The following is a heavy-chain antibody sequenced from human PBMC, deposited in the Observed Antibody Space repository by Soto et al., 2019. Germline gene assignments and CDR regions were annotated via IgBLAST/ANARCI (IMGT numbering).Heavy chain of an antibody. CDR3: ATSSGYLNYFAY. Sequence: GGSLRLSCVDSGFSFRTYPMHWVRQAPGKGLEWVALISYDGSSEAYGESVRDRFTVSRDNSKNTLYLQLNSLRPEDTAVYYCATSSGYLNYFAYWGQGTLVTVSS. D-gene: IGHD6-19*01. CDR2: ISYDGSSE. J-gene: IGHJ4*02. CDR1: GFSFRTYP. V-gene: IGHV3-30-3*01.